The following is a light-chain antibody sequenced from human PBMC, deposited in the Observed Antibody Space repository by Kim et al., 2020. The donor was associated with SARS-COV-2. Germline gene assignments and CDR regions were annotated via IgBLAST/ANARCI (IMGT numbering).Light chain of an antibody. V-gene: IGKV3-11*01. CDR2: DAS. CDR1: QSVSSY. CDR3: LQRSKWPYT. J-gene: IGKJ2*01. Sequence: EIVLTQSPATLSLSPGERATLSCRASQSVSSYSAWYQQKPGQAPTLLIYDASNRATGIPARFSGSGSGTDFTLTISSLEPEDFAVYYCLQRSKWPYTFGQGTKLEI.